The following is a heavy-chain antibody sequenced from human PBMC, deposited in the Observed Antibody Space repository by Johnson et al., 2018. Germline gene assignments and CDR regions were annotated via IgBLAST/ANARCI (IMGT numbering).Heavy chain of an antibody. Sequence: VQLVESGAEVKKPGSSVKVSCKASGGTFSSYTISWVRQAPGQGLEWMGRIIPILGIANYAQKFQGRVTITADKSTSTAYMELSSLRSEDTAVYYCARQDSSRLYFQHWGQGTLVTVSS. CDR2: IIPILGIA. D-gene: IGHD6-13*01. J-gene: IGHJ1*01. CDR3: ARQDSSRLYFQH. V-gene: IGHV1-69*09. CDR1: GGTFSSYT.